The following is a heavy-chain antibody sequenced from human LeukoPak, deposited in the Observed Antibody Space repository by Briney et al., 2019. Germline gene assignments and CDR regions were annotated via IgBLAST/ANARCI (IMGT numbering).Heavy chain of an antibody. V-gene: IGHV3-48*01. D-gene: IGHD5-18*01. CDR3: AKDDGIQLY. CDR1: GFTFSSYS. CDR2: ISSGSSTI. Sequence: TGGSLRLSCAASGFTFSSYSMNWVRQAPGKWLEWVSYISSGSSTIYYADSVKGRFIISRDNAKNSLYLQINSLRAEDTAVYYCAKDDGIQLYWGQGTLVTVSS. J-gene: IGHJ4*02.